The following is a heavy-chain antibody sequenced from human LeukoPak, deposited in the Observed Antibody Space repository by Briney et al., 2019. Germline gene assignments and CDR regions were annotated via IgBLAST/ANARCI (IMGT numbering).Heavy chain of an antibody. CDR1: GFTFSSYG. Sequence: GRSLRLSCAASGFTFSSYGMHWVRQAPGKGLEYVSAISSNGGSTYYADSVKGRFTISRDNSKNTLYLQMSSLRAEDTAVYYCARVSEEVGATTFDYWGQGTLVTVSS. V-gene: IGHV3-64D*09. CDR2: ISSNGGST. D-gene: IGHD1-26*01. J-gene: IGHJ4*02. CDR3: ARVSEEVGATTFDY.